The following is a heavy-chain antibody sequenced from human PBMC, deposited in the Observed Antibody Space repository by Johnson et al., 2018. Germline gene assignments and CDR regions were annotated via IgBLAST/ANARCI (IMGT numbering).Heavy chain of an antibody. Sequence: QVQLQESGPGLVKPSETLSLTCTVSGGSISSYYWSWIRPPPGKGLEWLGYVFYRGATKYNPSLTSRVPISMDTSKNQFSLQLRSVTAADRAVYSWAGIGGCKIPNYYHYDMDVWGQGTTVTVSS. J-gene: IGHJ6*02. D-gene: IGHD3-10*01. V-gene: IGHV4-59*01. CDR1: GGSISSYY. CDR2: VFYRGAT. CDR3: AGIGGCKIPNYYHYDMDV.